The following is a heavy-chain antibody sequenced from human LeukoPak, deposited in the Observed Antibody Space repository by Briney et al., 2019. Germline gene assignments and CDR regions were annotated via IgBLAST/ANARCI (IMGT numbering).Heavy chain of an antibody. CDR2: IYPVDSDT. D-gene: IGHD2-15*01. Sequence: GESLKIYCQGPGYSFTSYWIVWVRQMPGKGLGWMGIIYPVDSDTRYSPSFQGQVTISADKSISTAYLQWSSLKASDSAMYYCARQGSVYCSGGSCYSNWYFDLWGRGTLVTVSS. J-gene: IGHJ2*01. CDR1: GYSFTSYW. V-gene: IGHV5-51*01. CDR3: ARQGSVYCSGGSCYSNWYFDL.